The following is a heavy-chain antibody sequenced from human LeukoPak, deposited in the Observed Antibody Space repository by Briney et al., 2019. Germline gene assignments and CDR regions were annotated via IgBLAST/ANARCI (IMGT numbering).Heavy chain of an antibody. CDR1: RYTFTSYY. CDR2: INPGGDNK. J-gene: IGHJ4*02. Sequence: GASVKVSCKASRYTFTSYYMHWVRQAPGQGLEWMAMINPGGDNKNCARNFQGRLTVTRDQSTSTIYMELSSLRSDDTAVYYCARVLQSGSFSLGLGYWGQGTLVTVSS. CDR3: ARVLQSGSFSLGLGY. D-gene: IGHD1-26*01. V-gene: IGHV1-46*01.